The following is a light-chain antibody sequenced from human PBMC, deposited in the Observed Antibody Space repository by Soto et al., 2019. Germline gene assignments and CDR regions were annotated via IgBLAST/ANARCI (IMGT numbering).Light chain of an antibody. V-gene: IGLV2-14*03. J-gene: IGLJ1*01. Sequence: QSALTQPASVSGSPGQSITISCTGTSTDVGGYNYVSWYQQHPGKAPKLIIYDVSNRPSGVSNRLSGSKSANTASLTISGLQAEDEADYYCSSYTSASSVFGTGTKVTVL. CDR1: STDVGGYNY. CDR3: SSYTSASSV. CDR2: DVS.